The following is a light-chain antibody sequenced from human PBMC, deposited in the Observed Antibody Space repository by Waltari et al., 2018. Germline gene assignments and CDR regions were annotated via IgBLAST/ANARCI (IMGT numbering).Light chain of an antibody. J-gene: IGKJ1*01. Sequence: DIQMAQSPSTLSASVGDRVTITCRASQSISSWLAWYQQKPGKAPNLLIYKASALESGVPSRFSGSGSATDLTLTISSLQPDDFATYFCQQYNSFPWTFGQGTKVEIK. CDR2: KAS. V-gene: IGKV1-5*03. CDR1: QSISSW. CDR3: QQYNSFPWT.